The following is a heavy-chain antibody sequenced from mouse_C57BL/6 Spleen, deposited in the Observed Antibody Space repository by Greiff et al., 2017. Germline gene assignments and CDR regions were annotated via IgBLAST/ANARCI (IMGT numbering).Heavy chain of an antibody. J-gene: IGHJ3*01. D-gene: IGHD2-1*01. CDR1: GYTFTDYN. CDR3: ARKDGNYAAWFAY. CDR2: INPNNGGT. Sequence: VQLQQSGPELVKPGASVKIPCTASGYTFTDYNMDWVKQSHGKSLEWIGDINPNNGGTIYNQKFKGKATLTVDKSSSTAYMELRSLTSEDTAVYYCARKDGNYAAWFAYWGQGTLVTVSA. V-gene: IGHV1-18*01.